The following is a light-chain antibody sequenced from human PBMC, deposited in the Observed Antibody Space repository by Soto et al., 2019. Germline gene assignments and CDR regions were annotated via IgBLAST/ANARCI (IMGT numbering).Light chain of an antibody. Sequence: EVVLTQSPDTLSLSPGERATLSCRASQSISSDYLVWYQQKPGQAPRLLIYGASSRATGIPDRFSGSGSGTDFTLTISRLEPEEFAVYYCQHYGNSPPSVTFGPGTKVDIK. CDR2: GAS. CDR3: QHYGNSPPSVT. J-gene: IGKJ3*01. CDR1: QSISSDY. V-gene: IGKV3-20*01.